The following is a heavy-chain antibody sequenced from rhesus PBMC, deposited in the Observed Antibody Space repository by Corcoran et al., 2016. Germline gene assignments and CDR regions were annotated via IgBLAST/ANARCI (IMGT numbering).Heavy chain of an antibody. CDR1: GGSVSSSNW. J-gene: IGHJ4*01. D-gene: IGHD3-16*01. CDR3: ARSYSGSYSVIDY. V-gene: IGHV4-65*01. CDR2: ISGCSGST. Sequence: QVQLQESGPGLVKPSETLSLTCAVSGGSVSSSNWWSWIRQPPGKGLELIGYISGCSGSTYYNPSLKSRVTISTDPSKNQFSLKLSSVTAAATAVYYCARSYSGSYSVIDYWGQGVLVTVSS.